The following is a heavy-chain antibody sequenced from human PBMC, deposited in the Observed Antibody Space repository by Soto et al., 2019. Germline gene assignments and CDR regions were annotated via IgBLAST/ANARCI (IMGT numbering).Heavy chain of an antibody. CDR1: GFTFSSYA. J-gene: IGHJ6*02. V-gene: IGHV3-30-3*01. Sequence: GGSLRLSCAASGFTFSSYAMHWVRQAPGKGLEWVAVISYDGSNKYYADSVKGRFTISRDNSKNTLYLQMNSLRAEDTAVYYCARARGPAWGLGQVLRFLEWLLPGYYGMDVWGQGTTVTVSS. D-gene: IGHD3-3*01. CDR2: ISYDGSNK. CDR3: ARARGPAWGLGQVLRFLEWLLPGYYGMDV.